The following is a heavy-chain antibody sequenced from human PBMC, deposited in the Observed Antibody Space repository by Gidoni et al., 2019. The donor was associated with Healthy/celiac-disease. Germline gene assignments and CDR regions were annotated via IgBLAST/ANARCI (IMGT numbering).Heavy chain of an antibody. Sequence: QVQLQQWGAGLLKPSETLSLTCAVYGGSFSGYYWSWIRQPPGKGLEWIGEINHSGSTNYNPYLKSRVTISVDTSKNQFSLKLSSVTAADTAVYYCARRYRTPLFQHWGQGTLVTVSS. D-gene: IGHD4-4*01. CDR3: ARRYRTPLFQH. J-gene: IGHJ1*01. CDR1: GGSFSGYY. CDR2: INHSGST. V-gene: IGHV4-34*01.